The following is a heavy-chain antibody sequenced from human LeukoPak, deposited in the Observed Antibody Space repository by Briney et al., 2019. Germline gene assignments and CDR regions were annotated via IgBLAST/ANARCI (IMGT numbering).Heavy chain of an antibody. CDR2: IRYDGSDK. CDR1: GFTFSSYG. V-gene: IGHV3-30*02. J-gene: IGHJ4*02. D-gene: IGHD3-22*01. Sequence: TGGSLRLSCAASGFTFSSYGMHWVRQAPGKGLEWVAFIRYDGSDKYYADSVKGRFTISRDNSKNTLYLQMNSLRAEDTAVYYCAREGYYDSGLAYWGQGTLVTVSS. CDR3: AREGYYDSGLAY.